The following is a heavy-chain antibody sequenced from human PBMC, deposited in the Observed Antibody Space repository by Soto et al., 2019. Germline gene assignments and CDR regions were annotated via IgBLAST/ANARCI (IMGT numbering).Heavy chain of an antibody. CDR2: IIPIFGTA. CDR1: GGSFSSYA. CDR3: ATYYDSSGYYSKLDYYYGMDV. V-gene: IGHV1-69*13. D-gene: IGHD3-22*01. Sequence: SVKLSCKACGGSFSSYAISWVRQAPKQGLEWMGGIIPIFGTANYAQKFQGRVTITADESTSTAYMELSSLRSEDTAVYYCATYYDSSGYYSKLDYYYGMDVWGQGTTVTVSS. J-gene: IGHJ6*02.